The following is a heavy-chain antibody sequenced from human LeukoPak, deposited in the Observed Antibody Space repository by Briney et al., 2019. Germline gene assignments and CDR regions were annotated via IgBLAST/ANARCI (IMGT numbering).Heavy chain of an antibody. Sequence: GGSLRRSCVASGFTFSNYAMSWVRQAPGEGLEWVSSFTGNDGRTYHADSVKGRFTISRDISKNTVYLQMNSLRAEDTAIYYCARWRWQQSEFDYWGQGTLVTVSS. CDR2: FTGNDGRT. CDR1: GFTFSNYA. J-gene: IGHJ4*02. CDR3: ARWRWQQSEFDY. V-gene: IGHV3-23*01. D-gene: IGHD4-23*01.